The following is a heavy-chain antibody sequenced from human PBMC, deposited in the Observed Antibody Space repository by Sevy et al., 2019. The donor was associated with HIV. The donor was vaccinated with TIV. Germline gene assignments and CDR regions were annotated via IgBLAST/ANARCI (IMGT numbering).Heavy chain of an antibody. J-gene: IGHJ5*02. CDR3: ARTVYGSGSQNWFDP. V-gene: IGHV1-18*01. CDR1: GYTFTSYG. Sequence: ASVKVSCKASGYTFTSYGISWVRQAPGQGLEWMGWISAYNGNTNYAQKLQGRVTMTTDTSTSTAYMELRSQRSDDTAVYYCARTVYGSGSQNWFDPWGQGTLVTVSS. D-gene: IGHD3-10*01. CDR2: ISAYNGNT.